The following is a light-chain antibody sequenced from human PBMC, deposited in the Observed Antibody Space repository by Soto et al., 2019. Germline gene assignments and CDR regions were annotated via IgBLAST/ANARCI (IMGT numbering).Light chain of an antibody. V-gene: IGKV3D-15*01. CDR2: GAS. Sequence: EIVLTQSPGTLSLSPGERATLSCRASQSVSSSYLAWYQQKPGQAPRLLIYGASTRATGIPARFSGSGSGTDFTLTISSLQSEDFAVYYCQQYHNWVPFGGGTKVDIK. J-gene: IGKJ4*01. CDR1: QSVSSSY. CDR3: QQYHNWVP.